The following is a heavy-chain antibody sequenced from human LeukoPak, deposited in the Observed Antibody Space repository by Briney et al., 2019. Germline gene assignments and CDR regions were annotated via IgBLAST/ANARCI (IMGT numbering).Heavy chain of an antibody. Sequence: GGSLRLSCVASGFTFGTYWMNRVRQSPGKGLEWVATIKEDGSEKYYMDSVKGRFTISRDNAKSSLYLQMNCLRVEDTAVYYCARGGYRFGPNYWGQGTLVSVSS. D-gene: IGHD5-18*01. J-gene: IGHJ4*02. V-gene: IGHV3-7*03. CDR2: IKEDGSEK. CDR3: ARGGYRFGPNY. CDR1: GFTFGTYW.